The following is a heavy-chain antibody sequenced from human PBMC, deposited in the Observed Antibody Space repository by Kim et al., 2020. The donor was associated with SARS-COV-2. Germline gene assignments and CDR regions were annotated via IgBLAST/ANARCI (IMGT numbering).Heavy chain of an antibody. CDR1: GYTFTSYY. D-gene: IGHD3-3*01. CDR2: INPSGGST. CDR3: ARDIAVTIFGVVTYYYYGMDV. Sequence: ASVKVSCKASGYTFTSYYMHWVRQAPGQGLEWMGIINPSGGSTSYAQKFQGRVTMTRDTSTSTVYMELSSLRSEDTAVYYCARDIAVTIFGVVTYYYYGMDVWGQGTTVTVSS. J-gene: IGHJ6*02. V-gene: IGHV1-46*01.